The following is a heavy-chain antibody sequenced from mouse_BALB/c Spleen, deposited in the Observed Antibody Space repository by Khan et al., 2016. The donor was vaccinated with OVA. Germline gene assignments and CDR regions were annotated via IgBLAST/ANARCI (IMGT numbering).Heavy chain of an antibody. J-gene: IGHJ3*01. D-gene: IGHD1-1*01. CDR1: GYSFSTYY. CDR2: IDPFNGGT. V-gene: IGHV1S135*01. CDR3: ARHGSTSWVAY. Sequence: VQLKQSGPELMKPGASVKISCKASGYSFSTYYIHWVTRSHGKTLEWIGYIDPFNGGTTYNQKFKGKATLTVDKSSSTAYMHLTSLTSEDSAVYDCARHGSTSWVAYWGQGTLVTVSA.